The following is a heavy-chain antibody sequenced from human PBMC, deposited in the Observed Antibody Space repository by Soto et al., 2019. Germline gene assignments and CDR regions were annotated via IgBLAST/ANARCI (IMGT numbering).Heavy chain of an antibody. CDR2: IRGTGLNT. CDR3: AKRASPANIDNWFDP. Sequence: GGSLRLSCVGSGFVFKNFAINWVRQPPGKGLEWVSVIRGTGLNTYYAASVKGRFNISRDNSKNTVYLQMDSLKVEDTAVYYCAKRASPANIDNWFDPWGPGTQVTVSS. V-gene: IGHV3-23*01. CDR1: GFVFKNFA. J-gene: IGHJ5*02.